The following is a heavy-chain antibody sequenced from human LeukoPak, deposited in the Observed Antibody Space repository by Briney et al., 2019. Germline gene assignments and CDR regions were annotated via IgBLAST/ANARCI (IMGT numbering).Heavy chain of an antibody. CDR2: MNPNSGHT. J-gene: IGHJ4*02. V-gene: IGHV1-8*03. CDR1: GYTFTKYD. D-gene: IGHD6-19*01. CDR3: ARVVAVADTAKPDY. Sequence: ASVKVSCKASGYTFTKYDINWVRQATGQGLEWMGWMNPNSGHTGYAQKFQGRVTITRNTSISTAYMVLSSLRSEDTAVYYCARVVAVADTAKPDYWGQGTLVTVSS.